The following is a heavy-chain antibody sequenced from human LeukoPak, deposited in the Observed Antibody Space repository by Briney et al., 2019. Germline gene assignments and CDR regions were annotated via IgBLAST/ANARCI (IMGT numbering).Heavy chain of an antibody. V-gene: IGHV3-33*01. Sequence: GGSLRLSCAASGFTFSSYGMHWVRQAPGKGLEWVAVIWYDGSNKYYADSVKGRFTISRDNSKNTLYLQMGSLRAEDMAVYYCARYYDFWSGYYRDDAFDIWGQGTMVTVSS. CDR1: GFTFSSYG. CDR2: IWYDGSNK. CDR3: ARYYDFWSGYYRDDAFDI. J-gene: IGHJ3*02. D-gene: IGHD3-3*01.